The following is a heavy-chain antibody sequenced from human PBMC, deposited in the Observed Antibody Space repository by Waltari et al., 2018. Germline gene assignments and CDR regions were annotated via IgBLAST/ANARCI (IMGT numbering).Heavy chain of an antibody. Sequence: EEQLVESGGDLIQPGESLRVSCAVSGFTFSRYWMNWVRQAPGKGLLWVARINGDGSDTSYADSVRGRFTISRDNARITVFLQMKSLRAEDTAVYYCARVARKTYSSPVPGRDYYYGMDVWGLGTTVTVSS. CDR2: INGDGSDT. V-gene: IGHV3-74*01. CDR1: GFTFSRYW. D-gene: IGHD3-22*01. CDR3: ARVARKTYSSPVPGRDYYYGMDV. J-gene: IGHJ6*02.